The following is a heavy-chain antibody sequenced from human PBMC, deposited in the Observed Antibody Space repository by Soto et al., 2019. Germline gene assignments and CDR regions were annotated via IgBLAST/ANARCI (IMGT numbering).Heavy chain of an antibody. D-gene: IGHD2-15*01. CDR2: INHSGST. J-gene: IGHJ6*02. Sequence: SENLSPTCAVYGGSFSGFYWSWVPPPPGKGLEWIGEINHSGSTNYNPSLKSRVTISVDTSKNQFSLKLSSVTAADTAVYYCARDSARFYYYYYGMDVWGQGTTVTVSS. CDR3: ARDSARFYYYYYGMDV. CDR1: GGSFSGFY. V-gene: IGHV4-34*01.